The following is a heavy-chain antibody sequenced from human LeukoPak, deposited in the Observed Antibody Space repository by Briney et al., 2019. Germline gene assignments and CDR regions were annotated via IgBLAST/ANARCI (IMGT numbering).Heavy chain of an antibody. Sequence: GGSLRLSCAASGFTFSSYAMHWVRQAPGRGLEWVAVISYDGSNKYYADSVKGRFTISRDNSKNTLYLQMNSLRAEDTAVYYCARPVDYVWGSYRYSPYYYYYGMDVWGQGTTVTVSS. D-gene: IGHD3-16*02. CDR2: ISYDGSNK. V-gene: IGHV3-30*04. CDR1: GFTFSSYA. J-gene: IGHJ6*02. CDR3: ARPVDYVWGSYRYSPYYYYYGMDV.